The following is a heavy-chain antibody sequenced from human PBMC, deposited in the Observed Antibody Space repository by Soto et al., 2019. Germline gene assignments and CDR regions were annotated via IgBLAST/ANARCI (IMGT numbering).Heavy chain of an antibody. D-gene: IGHD4-17*01. J-gene: IGHJ6*02. CDR1: GFTFSSYS. V-gene: IGHV3-21*01. CDR2: ISSSSSYI. Sequence: GRSLRLSCAASGFTFSSYSMNWVRQAPGKGLEWVSSISSSSSYIYYADSVKGRFTISRDNAKNSLYLQMNSLRAEDTAVYYCARFAGDYGDYYYGMDVWGQGTTVTVSS. CDR3: ARFAGDYGDYYYGMDV.